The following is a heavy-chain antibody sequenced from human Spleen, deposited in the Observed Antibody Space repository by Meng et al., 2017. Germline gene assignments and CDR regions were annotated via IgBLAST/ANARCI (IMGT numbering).Heavy chain of an antibody. J-gene: IGHJ4*02. V-gene: IGHV3-66*01. Sequence: EVLLVESGGGLVQPGWSLRLSCVVSGFTVYSNSMSWVRQAPGKGLECVSIIYSGGTTSYAESVKGRFTISRDNSDNTLYLQMDSLRAEDTAVYYCARSLDYWGQGTLVTVSS. CDR2: IYSGGTT. CDR3: ARSLDY. CDR1: GFTVYSNS.